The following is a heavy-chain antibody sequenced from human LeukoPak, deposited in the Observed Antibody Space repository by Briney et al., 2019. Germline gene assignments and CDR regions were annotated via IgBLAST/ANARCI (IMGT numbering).Heavy chain of an antibody. CDR2: IYYSGST. V-gene: IGHV4-59*08. CDR1: GGSISSYY. CDR3: ASGGYCGSTSCYPKWFDP. Sequence: SETLSLTCTVSGGSISSYYWNWIRQPPGRGLEWIGYIYYSGSTNYNPSLKSRVTISVDTSKNQFSLKLSSVTAADTAVYYCASGGYCGSTSCYPKWFDPWGQGTLVTVSS. J-gene: IGHJ5*02. D-gene: IGHD2-2*01.